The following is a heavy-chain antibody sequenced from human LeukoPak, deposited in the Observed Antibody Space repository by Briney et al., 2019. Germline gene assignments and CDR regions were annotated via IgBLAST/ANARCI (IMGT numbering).Heavy chain of an antibody. J-gene: IGHJ3*02. CDR3: ARFDI. CDR1: GFTFSSYG. V-gene: IGHV3-74*01. Sequence: GGTLRLSCAASGFTFSSYGMSWVRQAPGKGLEWVSRINSDGSSTSYADSVKGRFTISRDNAKNTLYLQMNSLRAEDTAVYYCARFDIWGQGAMVTVSS. CDR2: INSDGSST.